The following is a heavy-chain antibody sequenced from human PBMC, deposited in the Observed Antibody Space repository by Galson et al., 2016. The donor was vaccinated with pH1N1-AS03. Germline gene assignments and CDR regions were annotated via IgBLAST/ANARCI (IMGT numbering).Heavy chain of an antibody. CDR2: ISGSGNTI. V-gene: IGHV3-48*03. CDR1: GFTPSDYW. CDR3: TRLGPSSVFDF. D-gene: IGHD1-26*01. J-gene: IGHJ4*02. Sequence: SLRLSCAASGFTPSDYWMSWVRQAPGKGLEWLAYISGSGNTIFYADSVEGRFTISRDNAKDSVFLHMSTLKAEDTAIYYCTRLGPSSVFDFWGQGALVTVSS.